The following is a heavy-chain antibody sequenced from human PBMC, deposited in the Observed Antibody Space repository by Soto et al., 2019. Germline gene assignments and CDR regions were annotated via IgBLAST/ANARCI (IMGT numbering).Heavy chain of an antibody. Sequence: QVQLHESGPGLVKPSETLSLTCAVSGGGITSYYWNWIRQSPGKGLEWIGYIYFTGTTKYNPTLTSGVPISIDTSTRRFPLNLTSVTAADAAVYYCARRHGDHSTLDFDIWNQGKLVTVSS. CDR1: GGGITSYY. J-gene: IGHJ3*02. D-gene: IGHD4-17*01. V-gene: IGHV4-59*01. CDR2: IYFTGTT. CDR3: ARRHGDHSTLDFDI.